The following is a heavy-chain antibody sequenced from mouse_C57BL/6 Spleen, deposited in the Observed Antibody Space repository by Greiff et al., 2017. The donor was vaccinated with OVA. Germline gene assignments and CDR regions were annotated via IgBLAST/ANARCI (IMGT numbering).Heavy chain of an antibody. D-gene: IGHD1-1*01. Sequence: VQLQQSGAELVKPGASVKISCKASGYAFSSYWMNWVKQRPGKGLEWIGQIYPGDGDTNYNGKFKGKATLTADKSSSTAYMQLSSLTSEDSAVYFCARSEVTTVVDYYFDYWGQGTTLTVSS. CDR2: IYPGDGDT. CDR3: ARSEVTTVVDYYFDY. CDR1: GYAFSSYW. V-gene: IGHV1-80*01. J-gene: IGHJ2*01.